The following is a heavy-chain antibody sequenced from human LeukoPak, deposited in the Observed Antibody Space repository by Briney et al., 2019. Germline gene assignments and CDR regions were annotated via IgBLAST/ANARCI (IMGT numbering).Heavy chain of an antibody. Sequence: SETLSLTCTVSGGSISSSSYYWGWIRQPPGKGLEWIGSIYFTGTTLYNPSLTSRVTISVDTSKNQFSLRLNSVTAADTAVYYCARQLGAYSYPFDIWGQGAKVTVSS. V-gene: IGHV4-39*01. CDR1: GGSISSSSYY. J-gene: IGHJ3*02. D-gene: IGHD3-16*01. CDR3: ARQLGAYSYPFDI. CDR2: IYFTGTT.